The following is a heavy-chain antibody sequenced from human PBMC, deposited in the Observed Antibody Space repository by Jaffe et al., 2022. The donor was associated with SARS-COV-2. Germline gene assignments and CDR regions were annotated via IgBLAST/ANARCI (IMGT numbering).Heavy chain of an antibody. D-gene: IGHD2-15*01. CDR2: INHSGST. CDR1: GGSFSGYY. V-gene: IGHV4-34*01. J-gene: IGHJ6*02. Sequence: QVQLQQWGAGLLKPSETLSLTCAVYGGSFSGYYWSWIRQPPGKGLEWIGEINHSGSTNYNPSLKSRVTISVDTSKNQFSLKLSSVTAADTAVYYCARGRCSGGSCYRNYYYYGMDVWGQGTTVTVSS. CDR3: ARGRCSGGSCYRNYYYYGMDV.